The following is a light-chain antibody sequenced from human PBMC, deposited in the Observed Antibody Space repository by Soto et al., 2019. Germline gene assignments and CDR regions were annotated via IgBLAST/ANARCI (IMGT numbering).Light chain of an antibody. CDR2: GAS. J-gene: IGKJ3*01. CDR3: QQYGSSPPSFT. CDR1: QSVSSSY. Sequence: EIVLTQSPGTLSLSPGERATISCRASQSVSSSYLACYQQKPGQAPRLLIYGASSRATGIPDRFSGSGSGTDFTLTISRLESEDFAVYYCQQYGSSPPSFTFGPGTKVDIK. V-gene: IGKV3-20*01.